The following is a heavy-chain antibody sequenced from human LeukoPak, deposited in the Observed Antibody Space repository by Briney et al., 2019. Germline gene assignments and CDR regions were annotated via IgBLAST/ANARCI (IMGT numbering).Heavy chain of an antibody. CDR1: GGSFSGYY. Sequence: SETLSLTCAVYGGSFSGYYWSWIRQPPGKGLEWIGEINHSGSTNYNPSLKSRVTISVDTSKYQFSLKLSSVTAADTAVYYCARTDGYNTLDYWGQGTLVTVSS. J-gene: IGHJ4*02. D-gene: IGHD5-24*01. CDR3: ARTDGYNTLDY. V-gene: IGHV4-34*01. CDR2: INHSGST.